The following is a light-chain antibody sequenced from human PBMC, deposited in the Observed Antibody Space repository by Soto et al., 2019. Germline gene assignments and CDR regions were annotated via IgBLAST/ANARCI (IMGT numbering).Light chain of an antibody. Sequence: DIQITQSPSSVSASVGDRCTITCRTSQSFSNYLAWYQHRPGKAPKLLIYSATVLQSGVPSRFSGSGSGTDFTLTISRLQPEDSATYYCQQTYTIPWTLGQGPKVDIK. V-gene: IGKV1-39*01. CDR2: SAT. CDR3: QQTYTIPWT. CDR1: QSFSNY. J-gene: IGKJ1*01.